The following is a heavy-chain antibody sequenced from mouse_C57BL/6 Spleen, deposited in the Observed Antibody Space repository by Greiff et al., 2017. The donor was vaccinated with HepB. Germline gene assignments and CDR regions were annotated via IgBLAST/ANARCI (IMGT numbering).Heavy chain of an antibody. CDR3: ARTVVKSLHWYFDV. CDR2: ISSGSSTI. V-gene: IGHV5-17*01. J-gene: IGHJ1*03. Sequence: DVKLVESGGGLVKPGGSLKLSCAASGFTFSDYGMHWVRQAPEKGLEWVAYISSGSSTIYYADTVKGRFTISRDNAKNTLFLQMTSLRSEDTAMYYCARTVVKSLHWYFDVWGTGTTVTVSS. D-gene: IGHD1-1*01. CDR1: GFTFSDYG.